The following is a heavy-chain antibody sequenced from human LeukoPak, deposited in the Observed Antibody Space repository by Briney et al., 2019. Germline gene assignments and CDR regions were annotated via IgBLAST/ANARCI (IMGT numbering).Heavy chain of an antibody. CDR2: IVVGSGNT. D-gene: IGHD3-10*01. V-gene: IGHV1-58*02. Sequence: ASVKVSCKASGFTSTSSAMQWVRQARGQRLEWIGWIVVGSGNTNYAQKFQERVTITRDMSTSTAYMELSSLRSEDTAVYYCAALWDTRGGYFDYWGQGTLVTVSS. CDR1: GFTSTSSA. CDR3: AALWDTRGGYFDY. J-gene: IGHJ4*02.